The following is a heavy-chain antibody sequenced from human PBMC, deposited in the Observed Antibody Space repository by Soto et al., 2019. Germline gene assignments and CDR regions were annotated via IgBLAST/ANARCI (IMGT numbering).Heavy chain of an antibody. CDR3: ARGKGMEENYYYDGLDI. CDR2: INGGTGQT. Sequence: GASVKVSCKASGYTFTTHAIHWVRQAPGQSREWMGWINGGTGQTKHSQRFQGRVNITRDTSASTAYMEMSSLRSEDTDVNYCARGKGMEENYYYDGLDIWGPGXMVNASS. V-gene: IGHV1-3*01. J-gene: IGHJ6*02. D-gene: IGHD1-1*01. CDR1: GYTFTTHA.